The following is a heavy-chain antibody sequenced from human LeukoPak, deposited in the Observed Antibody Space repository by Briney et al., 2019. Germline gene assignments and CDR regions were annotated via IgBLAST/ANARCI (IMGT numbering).Heavy chain of an antibody. Sequence: TSETLSLTCTVSGGSISSGYYWGWIRPPPGKGLEWIGSIYHSGSTYYNPSLKSRVTISVDTSKNQFSLKLSSVTAADTAVYYCARQGGSYDFWSGYYADKFDYWGQGTLVTVSS. J-gene: IGHJ4*02. CDR3: ARQGGSYDFWSGYYADKFDY. CDR2: IYHSGST. V-gene: IGHV4-38-2*02. D-gene: IGHD3-3*01. CDR1: GGSISSGYY.